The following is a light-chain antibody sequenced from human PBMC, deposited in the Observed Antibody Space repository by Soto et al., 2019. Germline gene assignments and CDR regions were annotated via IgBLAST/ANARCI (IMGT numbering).Light chain of an antibody. CDR2: EVT. CDR3: CSYADSGTYV. J-gene: IGLJ1*01. CDR1: SSDVGSYNL. V-gene: IGLV2-23*02. Sequence: QSVLTQPASVSGSPGQSITISCTGTSSDVGSYNLVSWYQQYPGKAPKLMIYEVTKWPSGVSNRFSGSKSGNTASLTISGLQAEDEADYYCCSYADSGTYVFGTGTKVTVL.